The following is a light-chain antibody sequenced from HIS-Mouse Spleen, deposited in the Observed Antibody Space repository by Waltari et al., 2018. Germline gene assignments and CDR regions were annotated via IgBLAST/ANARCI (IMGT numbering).Light chain of an antibody. Sequence: QSALTQPRSVSGSPGQSVTISCTGTSSDVGGYNYVPWYQQPPGKAPKLMIYEVSNRPSGVSNRFSGSKSGNTASLTISGLQAEDEADYYCSSYTSSSTLVFGGGTKLTVL. V-gene: IGLV2-14*01. CDR2: EVS. J-gene: IGLJ2*01. CDR3: SSYTSSSTLV. CDR1: SSDVGGYNY.